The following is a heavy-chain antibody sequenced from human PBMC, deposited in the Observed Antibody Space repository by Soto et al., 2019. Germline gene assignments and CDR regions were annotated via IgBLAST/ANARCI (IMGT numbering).Heavy chain of an antibody. CDR1: EDIFNNFG. D-gene: IGHD2-15*01. V-gene: IGHV1-18*01. CDR3: ARDLTRFCSCGSCPFSM. Sequence: QAQLVQSGAEVKKPGASVRVACTASEDIFNNFGITWVRQAPGQGLEWLGWVSYYNGNTNYAQRLQGRVFMTTDTATSAAYLELRSLTFNDTAVYYCARDLTRFCSCGSCPFSMWGQGTQVIVSS. CDR2: VSYYNGNT. J-gene: IGHJ4*02.